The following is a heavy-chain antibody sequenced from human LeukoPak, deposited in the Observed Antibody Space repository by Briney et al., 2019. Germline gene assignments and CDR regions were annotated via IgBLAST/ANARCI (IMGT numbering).Heavy chain of an antibody. D-gene: IGHD3-3*01. CDR2: IYYSGST. V-gene: IGHV4-39*01. CDR3: ARQGITIFGVVRPSGYMDV. J-gene: IGHJ6*03. Sequence: SETLSLTCTVSGGSISSSSYYWGWIRQPPGKGLEWIGSIYYSGSTYYNPSLKSRVTISVDTSKNQFSLKLSSVTAADTAVYYCARQGITIFGVVRPSGYMDVWGKGTTVTVSS. CDR1: GGSISSSSYY.